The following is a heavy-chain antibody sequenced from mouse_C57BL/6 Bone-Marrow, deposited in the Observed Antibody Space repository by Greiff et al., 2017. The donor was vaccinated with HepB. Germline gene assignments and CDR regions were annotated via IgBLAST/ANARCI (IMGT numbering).Heavy chain of an antibody. Sequence: EVKLMESGGGLVKPGGSLKLSCAASGFTFSSYAMSWVRQTPEKRLEWVATISDGGSYTYYPDNVKGRFTISRDNAKNNLYLQMSHLKSEDTAMYYCARDEGDGYSAWFAYWGQGTLVTVSA. V-gene: IGHV5-4*01. CDR2: ISDGGSYT. CDR3: ARDEGDGYSAWFAY. D-gene: IGHD2-3*01. J-gene: IGHJ3*01. CDR1: GFTFSSYA.